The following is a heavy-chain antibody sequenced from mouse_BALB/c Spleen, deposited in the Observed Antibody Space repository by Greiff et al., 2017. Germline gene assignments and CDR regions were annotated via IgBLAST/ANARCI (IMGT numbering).Heavy chain of an antibody. J-gene: IGHJ2*01. D-gene: IGHD2-2*01. CDR3: ARQGGYGYDGFDY. CDR2: ISSGGSYT. Sequence: DVKLVESGGGLVQPGGSRKLSCAASGFTFSSFGMHWVRQAPEKGLEWVAYISSGGSYTYYPDSVKGRFTISRDNAKNTLYLQMSSLRSEDTAMYYCARQGGYGYDGFDYWGQGTTLTVSS. V-gene: IGHV5-9-3*01. CDR1: GFTFSSFG.